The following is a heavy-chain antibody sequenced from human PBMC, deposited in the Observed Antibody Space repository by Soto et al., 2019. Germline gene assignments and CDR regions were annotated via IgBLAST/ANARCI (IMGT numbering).Heavy chain of an antibody. Sequence: WGSLRLSCEASGFTFRSYAMPWVRQAPGKGLDWVSTISGSGHSSYDADSVKGRFTTSRYNSKNTLYLRLDSLRAEDTAVYYCAKLYHYYDSSGYYSDALDICGQGTWVTVSS. CDR2: ISGSGHSS. V-gene: IGHV3-23*01. CDR1: GFTFRSYA. D-gene: IGHD3-22*01. J-gene: IGHJ3*02. CDR3: AKLYHYYDSSGYYSDALDI.